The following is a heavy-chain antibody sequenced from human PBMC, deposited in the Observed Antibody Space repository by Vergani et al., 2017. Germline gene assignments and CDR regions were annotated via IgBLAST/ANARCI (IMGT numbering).Heavy chain of an antibody. V-gene: IGHV3-23*01. J-gene: IGHJ6*03. CDR1: GFTFSSYD. CDR3: ARAPVAYYYYYYMDV. Sequence: EVQLLESGGGLVQPGGSLRLSCAASGFTFSSYDMSWVRQAPGKGLEWVSAISGSGGSTYYADSVKGRFTISRDNSKNTLDLQMNSLRAEDTAVYYCARAPVAYYYYYYMDVWGKGTTVTVSS. CDR2: ISGSGGST.